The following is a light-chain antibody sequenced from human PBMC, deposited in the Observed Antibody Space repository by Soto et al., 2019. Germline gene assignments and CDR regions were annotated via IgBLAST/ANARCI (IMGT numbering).Light chain of an antibody. CDR3: QKYDSAPQT. V-gene: IGKV1-27*01. J-gene: IGKJ1*01. CDR2: AAS. CDR1: QGIIDY. Sequence: DIQMTQSPSSLSASVGDTVTITCRASQGIIDYLAWYQQRPGKVPKLLIYAASTLQTGVPSRFSGSGAGTDFTLTISSLQPEDVATYYCQKYDSAPQTFVQGTKVEIK.